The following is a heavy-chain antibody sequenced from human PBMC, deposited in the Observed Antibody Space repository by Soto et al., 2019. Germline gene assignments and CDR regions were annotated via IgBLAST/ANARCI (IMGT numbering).Heavy chain of an antibody. V-gene: IGHV3-23*01. J-gene: IGHJ4*02. Sequence: GGSLRLSCTASGFTFSSHAMTWVRQAPGKGLEWVSGLSGSGDSKYYADSVKGRFTISRDNSMNTLYLQMKTLRAEDTAVYYCAKVSNSWYAGLFDLWGQGTPVTVSS. CDR3: AKVSNSWYAGLFDL. CDR1: GFTFSSHA. CDR2: LSGSGDSK. D-gene: IGHD2-2*01.